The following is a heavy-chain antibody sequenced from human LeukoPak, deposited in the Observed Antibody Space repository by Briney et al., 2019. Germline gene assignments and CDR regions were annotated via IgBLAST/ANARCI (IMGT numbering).Heavy chain of an antibody. CDR2: IYTSGST. D-gene: IGHD6-13*01. J-gene: IGHJ5*02. V-gene: IGHV4-4*07. CDR3: ARRRHIAAAGTWYDWFDP. CDR1: GGSISSYY. Sequence: PSETLSLTCTVSGGSISSYYWSWIRQPAGKGLEWIGRIYTSGSTNYNASLKSRVTISVDTSKNQFSLKLSSVTAADTAVYYCARRRHIAAAGTWYDWFDPWGQGTLVTVSS.